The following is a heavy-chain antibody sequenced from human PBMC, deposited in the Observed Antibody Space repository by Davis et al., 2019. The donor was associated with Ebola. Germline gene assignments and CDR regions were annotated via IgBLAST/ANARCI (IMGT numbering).Heavy chain of an antibody. CDR2: LYYGNTKFT. Sequence: MPSETLSLTCAVSGASFTNDKSYWSWIRKSPGKGLEWIGTLYYGNTKFTTYNPTLESRVSIIEDTSKNQFSLELNSVTAAETAAYYCLRPYGRGPAAIGGPFDLWGPGTIVTASS. J-gene: IGHJ3*01. V-gene: IGHV4-39*01. D-gene: IGHD2-2*01. CDR1: GASFTNDKSY. CDR3: LRPYGRGPAAIGGPFDL.